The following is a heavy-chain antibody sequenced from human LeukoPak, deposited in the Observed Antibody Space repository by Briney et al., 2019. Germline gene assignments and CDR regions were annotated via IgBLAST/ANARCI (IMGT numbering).Heavy chain of an antibody. CDR3: AREVSDYYDSSGYAEYYYYGMDV. CDR1: GGSFSGYF. CDR2: INHSGST. D-gene: IGHD3-22*01. V-gene: IGHV4-34*01. J-gene: IGHJ6*02. Sequence: SETLSLTCAVYGGSFSGYFWSWIRQPPGKGLEWIGEINHSGSTNYNPSLKSRVTISVDTSKNQFSLKLSSVTAADTAVYYCAREVSDYYDSSGYAEYYYYGMDVWGQGTTVTVSS.